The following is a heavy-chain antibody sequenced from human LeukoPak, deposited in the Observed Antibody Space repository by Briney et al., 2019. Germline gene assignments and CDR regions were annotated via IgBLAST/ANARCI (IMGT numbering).Heavy chain of an antibody. CDR1: GGSISNSGYY. V-gene: IGHV4-39*07. CDR3: AVNLYSSGWYSDY. J-gene: IGHJ4*02. D-gene: IGHD6-19*01. CDR2: IHYSGKT. Sequence: SETLSLTCTVSGGSISNSGYYWGWIRQPPGKGLEWIGSIHYSGKTYYNPSLKSRVTISVDTTRNQFSLKLRSVTAADTAVYYCAVNLYSSGWYSDYWGQGTLVTVSS.